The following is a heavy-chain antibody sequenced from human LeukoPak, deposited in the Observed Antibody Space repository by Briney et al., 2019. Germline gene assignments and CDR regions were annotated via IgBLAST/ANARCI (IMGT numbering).Heavy chain of an antibody. D-gene: IGHD3-22*01. V-gene: IGHV1-2*02. J-gene: IGHJ3*02. CDR2: INPNSGGT. CDR3: ARDYYDSSGFGAFDI. CDR1: GSTFTAYY. Sequence: ASVTVSCKASGSTFTAYYMHWVRHAPGQGLEWMGWINPNSGGTNYAQKFQGRVTMTRDTSISTAYMELSRLRSDDTAVYYCARDYYDSSGFGAFDIWGQGTMVTVSS.